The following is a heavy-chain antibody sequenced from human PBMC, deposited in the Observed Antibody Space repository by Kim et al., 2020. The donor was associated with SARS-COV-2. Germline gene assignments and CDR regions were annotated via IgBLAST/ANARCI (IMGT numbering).Heavy chain of an antibody. V-gene: IGHV3-74*01. J-gene: IGHJ4*02. CDR1: GFASNNYW. Sequence: GGSLSLSCAGSGFASNNYWMHWVRQAPGKGLVWVPRINIDGSMINYADSVKGRFTVSRDNAKNTLYLQMNSLRADETGVYYCLSGPAIGGQGMLVTVSS. CDR2: INIDGSMI. D-gene: IGHD2-2*01. CDR3: LSGPAI.